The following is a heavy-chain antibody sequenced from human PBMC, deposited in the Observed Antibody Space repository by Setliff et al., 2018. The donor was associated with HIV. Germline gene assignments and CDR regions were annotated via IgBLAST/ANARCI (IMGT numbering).Heavy chain of an antibody. J-gene: IGHJ4*02. CDR1: GLSMRAHH. Sequence: PSETLSLTCNVSGLSMRAHHWSWVRLPPGETLEWLGYILYSGNSNYNPSLKSRVTISVDTANNQFSLKVNSMTAADSAIYYCARVESGILGYWGRGTLVTVSS. CDR2: ILYSGNS. D-gene: IGHD1-26*01. V-gene: IGHV4-59*11. CDR3: ARVESGILGY.